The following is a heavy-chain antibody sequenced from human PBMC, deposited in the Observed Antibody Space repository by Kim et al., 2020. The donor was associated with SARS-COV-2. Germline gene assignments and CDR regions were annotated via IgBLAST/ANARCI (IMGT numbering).Heavy chain of an antibody. D-gene: IGHD3-10*01. V-gene: IGHV4-31*03. Sequence: SETLSLTCIVSGASISSAGYSWNWIRQRPGKGLEWIGYIYDTWTTNYNPSLKSRLSMSVGTSENEFSLKLSSVTAADTGVYCCARESSAGSYYLDSWGQG. CDR3: ARESSAGSYYLDS. CDR2: IYDTWTT. CDR1: GASISSAGYS. J-gene: IGHJ4*02.